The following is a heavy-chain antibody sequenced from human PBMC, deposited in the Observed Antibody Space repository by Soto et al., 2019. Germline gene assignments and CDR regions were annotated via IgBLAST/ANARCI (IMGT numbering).Heavy chain of an antibody. J-gene: IGHJ1*01. CDR3: VTDLNWQGH. Sequence: GGSLRLSCVVSGFSFSSVWMTWVRQAPGKGLECVANIKYDGSEEYYVDSVKGRFTISRDNAKNSLYLQMNSLRDEDSAVYYCVTDLNWQGHWGQGTLVTVSS. CDR1: GFSFSSVW. CDR2: IKYDGSEE. V-gene: IGHV3-7*01.